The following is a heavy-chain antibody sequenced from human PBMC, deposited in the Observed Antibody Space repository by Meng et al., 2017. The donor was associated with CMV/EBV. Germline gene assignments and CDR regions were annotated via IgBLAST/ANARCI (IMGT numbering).Heavy chain of an antibody. J-gene: IGHJ5*02. CDR3: ARGTSSRIGWFDP. D-gene: IGHD2-2*01. CDR2: IIPIFGTA. V-gene: IGHV1-69*05. Sequence: SAKVSCKASGGTFSSYAISWVRQAPGQGLEWMGGIIPIFGTANYAQKFQGRVTITTDESTSTAYMELSSLRSEDTAVYYCARGTSSRIGWFDPWGQGTLVTVSS. CDR1: GGTFSSYA.